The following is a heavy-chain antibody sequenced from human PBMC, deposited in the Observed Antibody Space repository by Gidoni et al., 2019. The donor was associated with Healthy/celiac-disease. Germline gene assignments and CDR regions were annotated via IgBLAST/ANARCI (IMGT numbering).Heavy chain of an antibody. J-gene: IGHJ3*02. V-gene: IGHV4-34*01. Sequence: QVQLQQWGAGLLKPSETLSLTCAVVGGSFSGYYWSWIRQPPGKGLEWIGENNQCGKAEYNPALKSRVTISGDTSKNQFSLKLNSVTAAGTAVYYCARLRMPGAFDIWGQGTMVTVSS. D-gene: IGHD2-15*01. CDR2: NNQCGKA. CDR3: ARLRMPGAFDI. CDR1: GGSFSGYY.